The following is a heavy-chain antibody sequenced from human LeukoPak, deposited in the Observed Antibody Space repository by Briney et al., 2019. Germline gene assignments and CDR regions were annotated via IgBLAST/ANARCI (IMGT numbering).Heavy chain of an antibody. CDR2: IYHSGST. V-gene: IGHV4-59*01. J-gene: IGHJ4*02. CDR1: GFTFSNST. CDR3: ARQASDFWSGYSPFDY. D-gene: IGHD3-3*01. Sequence: GSLRLSCGTSGFTFSNSTMNWVRQAPGKGLEWIGYIYHSGSTYYNPSLKSRVTISVDRSKNQFSLKLSSVTAADTAVYYCARQASDFWSGYSPFDYWGQGTLVTVSS.